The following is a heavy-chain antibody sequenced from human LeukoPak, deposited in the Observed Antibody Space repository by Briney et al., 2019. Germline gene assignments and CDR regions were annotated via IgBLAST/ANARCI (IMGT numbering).Heavy chain of an antibody. V-gene: IGHV3-30-3*01. CDR1: GFTFSSYA. J-gene: IGHJ6*02. CDR2: ISYDGSNK. D-gene: IGHD3-3*01. CDR3: AGDLFSFVYCYGMDV. Sequence: GGSLRLSCAASGFTFSSYAMHWVRQAPGKGLEWVAVISYDGSNKYYADSVKGRFTISRDNSKNTLYLQMNSLRAEDTAVYYCAGDLFSFVYCYGMDVWGQGTTVTVSS.